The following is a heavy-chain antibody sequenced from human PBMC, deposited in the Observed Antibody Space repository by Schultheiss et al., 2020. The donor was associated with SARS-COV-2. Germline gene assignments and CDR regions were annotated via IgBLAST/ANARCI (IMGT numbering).Heavy chain of an antibody. CDR3: ASGQAGTYPYFEY. Sequence: GESLKISCAASGFTFSSYSMNWVRQAPGKGLEWVSTISDTGDKTYFADSVKGRFTISRDNSKNTLYLRMISLRDEDTAVYYCASGQAGTYPYFEYWGQGTLVTVSS. CDR2: ISDTGDKT. CDR1: GFTFSSYS. D-gene: IGHD1-26*01. J-gene: IGHJ4*02. V-gene: IGHV3-23*01.